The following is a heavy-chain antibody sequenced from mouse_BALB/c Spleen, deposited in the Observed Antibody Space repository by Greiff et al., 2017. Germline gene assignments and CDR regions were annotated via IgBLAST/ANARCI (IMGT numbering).Heavy chain of an antibody. CDR2: IWAGGST. CDR1: GFSLTSYG. CDR3: AREGAYYRYENYAMDY. J-gene: IGHJ4*01. V-gene: IGHV2-9*02. D-gene: IGHD2-14*01. Sequence: VMLVESGPGLVAPSQSLSITCTVSGFSLTSYGVHWVRQPPGKGLEWLGVIWAGGSTNYNSALMSRLSISKDNSKSQVFLKMNSLQTDDTAMYYCAREGAYYRYENYAMDYWGQGTSVTVSS.